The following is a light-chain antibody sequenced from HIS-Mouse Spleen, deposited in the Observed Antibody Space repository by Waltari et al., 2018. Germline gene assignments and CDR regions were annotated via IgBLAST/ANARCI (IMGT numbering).Light chain of an antibody. Sequence: QSVLPQPPSVSGAPGQRVTIACTGSSTNIAAGYAVHWYQQLPGTAPKLLIYGNSNRPSGVPDRFSGSKSGTSASLAITGLQAEDEADYYCQSYDSSLSGVVFGGGTKLTVL. V-gene: IGLV1-40*01. CDR2: GNS. J-gene: IGLJ2*01. CDR3: QSYDSSLSGVV. CDR1: STNIAAGYA.